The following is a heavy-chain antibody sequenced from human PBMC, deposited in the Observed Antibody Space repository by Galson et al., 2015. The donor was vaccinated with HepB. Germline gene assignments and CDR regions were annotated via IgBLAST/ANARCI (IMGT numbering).Heavy chain of an antibody. Sequence: ALVKPTQTLTLTCTFSGFSLSTSGMCVSWIRQPPGKALEWLARIDWDDDKYYSTSLKTRLTISKDTSKNQVVLTMTNMDPVDTATYYCARMLGGEGYFDYGGNSEWYFDLWGRGTLVTVSS. CDR1: GFSLSTSGMC. CDR3: ARMLGGEGYFDYGGNSEWYFDL. CDR2: IDWDDDK. D-gene: IGHD4-23*01. V-gene: IGHV2-70*11. J-gene: IGHJ2*01.